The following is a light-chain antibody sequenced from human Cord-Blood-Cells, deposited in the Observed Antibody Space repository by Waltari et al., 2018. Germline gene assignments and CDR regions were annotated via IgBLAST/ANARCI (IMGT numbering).Light chain of an antibody. CDR3: QQYNNWPPFIT. Sequence: EIVMTQSPATLSVSPGERATLPCRASQSVSSNLAWYQQKPGQAPRLLIYGASTRATGIPARCSGSGFGTEFTLTISSLQSEDFAVYYCQQYNNWPPFITFGQGTRLEIK. V-gene: IGKV3-15*01. CDR2: GAS. J-gene: IGKJ5*01. CDR1: QSVSSN.